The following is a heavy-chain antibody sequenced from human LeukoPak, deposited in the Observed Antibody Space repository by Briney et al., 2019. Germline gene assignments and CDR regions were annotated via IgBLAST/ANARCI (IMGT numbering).Heavy chain of an antibody. CDR3: ARAYGGNSPFDY. Sequence: ASVKVSCEASGYTFTSYYMHWVRQAPGQGLEWMGIINPSVGFTSYAQKFQGRVTMTRDTSTSTVYMELSSLRSEDTAVYYCARAYGGNSPFDYWGQGTLVTVSS. J-gene: IGHJ4*02. D-gene: IGHD4-23*01. CDR2: INPSVGFT. V-gene: IGHV1-46*01. CDR1: GYTFTSYY.